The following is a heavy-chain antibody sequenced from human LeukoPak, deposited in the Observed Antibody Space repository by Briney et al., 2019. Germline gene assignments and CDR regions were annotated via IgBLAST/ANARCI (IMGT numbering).Heavy chain of an antibody. J-gene: IGHJ2*01. V-gene: IGHV3-9*01. CDR2: ISWNSGSI. CDR3: AKDSRDWYFDL. CDR1: GFTFDDYA. Sequence: PGGSLRLSCAASGFTFDDYAMHWVRQAPGKGLEWVSGISWNSGSIGYADSVKGRFTISRDNSKNTLYLQMNSLRAEDTAIYFCAKDSRDWYFDLWGRGTLVTVSS.